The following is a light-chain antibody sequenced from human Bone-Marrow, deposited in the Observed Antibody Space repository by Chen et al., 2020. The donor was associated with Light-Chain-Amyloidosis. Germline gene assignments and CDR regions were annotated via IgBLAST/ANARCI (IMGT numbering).Light chain of an antibody. CDR2: RDT. V-gene: IGLV3-25*03. J-gene: IGLJ2*01. Sequence: SYELTQPPSVSVSPGQTARLTCSGDDLPTKYAYWYQQKPGQAPVLVIHRDTERPSGISERFSGSSAGTTAKLTISGVQAEDEADYHCQSADSSGTDEVIFGGGTKLTVL. CDR1: DLPTKY. CDR3: QSADSSGTDEVI.